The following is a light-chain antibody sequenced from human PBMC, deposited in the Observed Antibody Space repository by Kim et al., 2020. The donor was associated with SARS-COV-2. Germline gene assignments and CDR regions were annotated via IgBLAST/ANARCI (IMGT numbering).Light chain of an antibody. V-gene: IGKV3-15*01. Sequence: SVSPGERATLSCRANQSVTSNLAWYQQKPGQAPRLLIFGASTRATGIPARFSGSGSGAEFTLTISSLQSEDFAVYYCQQFHDWPSFGGGTKVDIK. J-gene: IGKJ4*01. CDR1: QSVTSN. CDR3: QQFHDWPS. CDR2: GAS.